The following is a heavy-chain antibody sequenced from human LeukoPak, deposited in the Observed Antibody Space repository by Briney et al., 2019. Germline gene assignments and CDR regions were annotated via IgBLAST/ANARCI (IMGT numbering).Heavy chain of an antibody. J-gene: IGHJ4*02. CDR2: ISCNGGST. D-gene: IGHD6-19*01. V-gene: IGHV3-64*01. Sequence: PGGSLRLPCAASGFTFSSYAMHWVHQAPGKGLEYVSDISCNGGSTYYANSVEGRLTISRDNSENTLYLQMGSLRAEDMAVYYCAKLPLSSSGWDREYYFDYWGQGTLVTVSS. CDR3: AKLPLSSSGWDREYYFDY. CDR1: GFTFSSYA.